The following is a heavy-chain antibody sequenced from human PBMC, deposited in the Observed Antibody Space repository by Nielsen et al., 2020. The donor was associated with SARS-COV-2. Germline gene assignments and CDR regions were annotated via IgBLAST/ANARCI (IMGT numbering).Heavy chain of an antibody. V-gene: IGHV4-34*01. CDR1: GGSFSGYY. CDR2: INHSGST. CDR3: ARVGGPYYYYMDV. Sequence: SETLSLTCAVYGGSFSGYYWSWIRQPPGKGLEWIGEINHSGSTNYNPSLKSRVTISVDTSKNQFSLKLSSVTAADTAVYYCARVGGPYYYYMDVWGKGTTVTVSS. J-gene: IGHJ6*03.